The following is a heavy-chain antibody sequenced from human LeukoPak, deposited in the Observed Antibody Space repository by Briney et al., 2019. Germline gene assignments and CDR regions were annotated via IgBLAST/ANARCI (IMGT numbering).Heavy chain of an antibody. V-gene: IGHV1-46*01. CDR1: GYTFTSYY. Sequence: ASVKVSCKASGYTFTSYYMHWVRQAPGQGLEWMGIINPSGGSTSYAQKLQGRVTMTRDMSTSTVYMELSSLRSEDTAVYYCARYGLGEDAFDIWGQGTMVTVSS. D-gene: IGHD4-17*01. CDR2: INPSGGST. CDR3: ARYGLGEDAFDI. J-gene: IGHJ3*02.